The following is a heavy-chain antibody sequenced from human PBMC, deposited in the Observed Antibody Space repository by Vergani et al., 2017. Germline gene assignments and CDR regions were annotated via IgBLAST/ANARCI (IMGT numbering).Heavy chain of an antibody. Sequence: QVQLQESGPGLVKPSQTLSLTCTVSGGSISSGDYYWSWIRQPPGKGLEWIGYIYYSGSTNYNPSLKSRVTISVDTSKNQFSLKLSSVTAADTAVYYCARVAPSTYYDFWSGDGAYYMDVWGKGTTVTVSS. CDR1: GGSISSGDYY. CDR2: IYYSGST. V-gene: IGHV4-30-4*08. D-gene: IGHD3-3*01. CDR3: ARVAPSTYYDFWSGDGAYYMDV. J-gene: IGHJ6*03.